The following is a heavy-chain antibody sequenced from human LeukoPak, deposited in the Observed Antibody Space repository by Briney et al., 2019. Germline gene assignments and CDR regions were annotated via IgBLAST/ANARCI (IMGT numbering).Heavy chain of an antibody. J-gene: IGHJ5*02. CDR1: GGSISSYY. Sequence: SETLSLTCTVSGGSISSYYWSWIRQPPGKGLEWPGYIYYGGSTNYNPSLKSRVTISVDTTKDQFSLKLSSVTAADTAVYYCARGVAFDPWGQGTLVTVSS. V-gene: IGHV4-59*01. CDR2: IYYGGST. CDR3: ARGVAFDP.